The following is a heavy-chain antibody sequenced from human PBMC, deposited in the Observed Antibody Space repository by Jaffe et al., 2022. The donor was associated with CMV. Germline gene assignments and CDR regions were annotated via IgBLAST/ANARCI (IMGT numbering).Heavy chain of an antibody. Sequence: QVQLVESGGGVVQPGRSLRLSCAASGFTFSSYGMHWVRQAPGKGLEWVAVIWYDGSNKYYADSVKGRFTISRDNSKNTLYLQMNSLRAEDTAVYYCAIDPRWVDWFDPWGQGTLVTVSS. D-gene: IGHD1-26*01. J-gene: IGHJ5*02. CDR2: IWYDGSNK. V-gene: IGHV3-33*08. CDR3: AIDPRWVDWFDP. CDR1: GFTFSSYG.